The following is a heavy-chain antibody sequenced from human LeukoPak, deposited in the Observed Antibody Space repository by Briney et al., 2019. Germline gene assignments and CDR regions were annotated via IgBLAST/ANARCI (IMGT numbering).Heavy chain of an antibody. V-gene: IGHV4-4*07. D-gene: IGHD2-2*01. CDR1: GGSISSYY. CDR2: IYTSGST. J-gene: IGHJ4*02. Sequence: SETLSLTCTVSGGSISSYYWSWIRQPAGKGLEWIRRIYTSGSTNYNPSLKSRVTMSVDTSKNQFSLKLSSVTAADTAVYYCARARDCSSTSCYFDYWGQGTLVTVSS. CDR3: ARARDCSSTSCYFDY.